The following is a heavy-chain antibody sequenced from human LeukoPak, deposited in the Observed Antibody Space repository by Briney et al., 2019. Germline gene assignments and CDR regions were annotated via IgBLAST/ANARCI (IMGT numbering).Heavy chain of an antibody. CDR2: VRSKAYGGTT. J-gene: IGHJ4*02. CDR1: GFTFGDYA. CDR3: TRDRDFDFWSGFSDY. Sequence: PGGSLRLSCTASGFTFGDYAMSWFRQAPGKGLEWVGFVRSKAYGGTTEYAASVKGRFTISRDDSKSIAYLQMNSLKTEDTAVYYCTRDRDFDFWSGFSDYWGQGTLVTVSS. D-gene: IGHD3-3*01. V-gene: IGHV3-49*03.